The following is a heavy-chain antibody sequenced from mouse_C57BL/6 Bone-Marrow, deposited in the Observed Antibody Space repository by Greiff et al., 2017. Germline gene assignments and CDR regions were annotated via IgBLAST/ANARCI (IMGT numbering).Heavy chain of an antibody. CDR1: GFSLTSYA. CDR3: ARNLGLLLRPYYYAMDY. Sequence: VQLKDSGPGLVAPSQSLSITCNVSGFSLTSYAISWVRQPPGTGLEWLGVIWTGGGTNYNSALKSRLSISKDNSKIQVFLKMNSLQTDDTSRYYCARNLGLLLRPYYYAMDYWGQGTSVTVSS. D-gene: IGHD1-1*01. J-gene: IGHJ4*01. V-gene: IGHV2-9-1*01. CDR2: IWTGGGT.